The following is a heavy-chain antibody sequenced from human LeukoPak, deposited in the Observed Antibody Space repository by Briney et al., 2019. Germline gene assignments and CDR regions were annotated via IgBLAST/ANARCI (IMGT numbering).Heavy chain of an antibody. Sequence: GGSLRLSCAASGFTFSDYYMSWIRQAPGKGLEWVSYISSSGSTIYYADSVKGRFTISRDNAKNSLYLQMNSLRAEDTAVYYCAREVLLWFGEARMRYFDLWGRGTLVTVSS. D-gene: IGHD3-10*01. CDR2: ISSSGSTI. CDR1: GFTFSDYY. V-gene: IGHV3-11*01. CDR3: AREVLLWFGEARMRYFDL. J-gene: IGHJ2*01.